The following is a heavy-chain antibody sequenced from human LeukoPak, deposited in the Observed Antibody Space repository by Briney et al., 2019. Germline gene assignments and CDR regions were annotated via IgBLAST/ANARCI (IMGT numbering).Heavy chain of an antibody. V-gene: IGHV4-59*01. J-gene: IGHJ6*03. CDR2: IYYSGST. D-gene: IGHD3-22*01. CDR3: ARTLSSGYPDYFYYMDV. Sequence: SETLSLTCSVSGGSINNYWSWIRQSPGKGLEWIGYIYYSGSTKYNPSLKSRVSVSVDTSKNQFSLKLSSVTAADTAVYYCARTLSSGYPDYFYYMDVWGKGTTVTISS. CDR1: GGSINNY.